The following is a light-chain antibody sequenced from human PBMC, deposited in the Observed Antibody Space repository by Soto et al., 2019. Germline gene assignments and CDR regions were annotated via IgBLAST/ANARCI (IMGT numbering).Light chain of an antibody. CDR2: EAS. V-gene: IGKV1-5*03. Sequence: DIQMNQSPSSLSASVGDRVTITCRASQSILSWLAWYQQKPGKAPKLLIYEASSLESGVPSRFSGRGSGTEFTLTISSLQPADSATYYCQQYDSFSWTFGQGTKVEVK. J-gene: IGKJ1*01. CDR3: QQYDSFSWT. CDR1: QSILSW.